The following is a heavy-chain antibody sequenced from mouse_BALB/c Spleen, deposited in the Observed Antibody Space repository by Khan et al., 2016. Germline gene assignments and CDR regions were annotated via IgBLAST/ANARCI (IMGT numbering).Heavy chain of an antibody. CDR1: GYTFTNYG. V-gene: IGHV9-3*02. D-gene: IGHD2-14*01. Sequence: QIQLVQSGPELKKPGETVKLSCTASGYTFTNYGMNWVKQAPGKGLQWMGWINTNTGAPTYADAFKGRFAFSLDTSASTPFLQINNLKSEETTTDLCAYRYSFDYWGQGTTLTVSS. CDR3: AYRYSFDY. J-gene: IGHJ2*01. CDR2: INTNTGAP.